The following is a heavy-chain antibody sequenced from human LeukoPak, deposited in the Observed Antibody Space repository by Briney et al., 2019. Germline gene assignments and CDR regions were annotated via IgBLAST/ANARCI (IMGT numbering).Heavy chain of an antibody. CDR2: ISGRGTST. D-gene: IGHD1-1*01. J-gene: IGHJ4*02. CDR3: AKLED. CDR1: GLTFSSYG. V-gene: IGHV3-23*05. Sequence: PGGSLRLSCVDSGLTFSSYGMSRVRQAPGKGLEWVSSISGRGTSTFYADSVKGRFTISRDNSKNTVYLQLSNLRVADTAVYYCAKLEDWGQGTLVAISS.